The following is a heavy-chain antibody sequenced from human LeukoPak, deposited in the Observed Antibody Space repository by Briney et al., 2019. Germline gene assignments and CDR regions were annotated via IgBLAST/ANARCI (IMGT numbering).Heavy chain of an antibody. D-gene: IGHD1-7*01. CDR2: IATAGDT. J-gene: IGHJ5*02. V-gene: IGHV3-13*01. Sequence: GGSLRLSCEASGFTFSSYDMHWVRQGIGKGLEWVSGIATAGDTFYAGSVKGRFTISRENGKESLYLQMNDLRAGDTAVYYCARGGELGFDPWGQGALVTVSS. CDR1: GFTFSSYD. CDR3: ARGGELGFDP.